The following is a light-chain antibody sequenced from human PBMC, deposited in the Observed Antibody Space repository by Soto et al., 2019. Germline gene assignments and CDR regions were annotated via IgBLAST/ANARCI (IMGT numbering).Light chain of an antibody. Sequence: QSVLTQPPSASGTPGQTITISCSGSSFNIGRETVHWYQQFTGATPKLLIYSNDQRPSGVPDRFSGSKAGTSASLAISGLQFEDEADYYCATWDDTLKSPLFGGGTKVTGL. CDR2: SND. J-gene: IGLJ3*02. CDR1: SFNIGRET. V-gene: IGLV1-44*01. CDR3: ATWDDTLKSPL.